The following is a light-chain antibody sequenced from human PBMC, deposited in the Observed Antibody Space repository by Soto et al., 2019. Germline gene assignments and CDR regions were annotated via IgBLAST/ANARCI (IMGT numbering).Light chain of an antibody. CDR1: SSDVGAYVY. CDR3: SSYAGSNNLV. Sequence: QSALTQPRSVSGSPGQSVTISCTGTSSDVGAYVYVSWYQQHPGKAPKLMIYEVSKRPSGVPDRFSGSKSGNTASLTVSGLQAEDEADYYCSSYAGSNNLVFGGGTQLTVL. CDR2: EVS. J-gene: IGLJ2*01. V-gene: IGLV2-8*01.